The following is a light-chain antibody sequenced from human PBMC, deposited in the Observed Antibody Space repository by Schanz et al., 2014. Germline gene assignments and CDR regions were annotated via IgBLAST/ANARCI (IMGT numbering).Light chain of an antibody. V-gene: IGLV2-14*03. CDR2: DLF. CDR3: SSYTTSNTLV. J-gene: IGLJ3*02. CDR1: SSDIGANNF. Sequence: QSALTQPASVSGSPGQSVTISCTGTSSDIGANNFISWYQHHPGKAPKIVIFDLFNRPSGVSSRFSGSKSGNTASLTISGLQAEDEGDYYCSSYTTSNTLVFGGGTKLTVL.